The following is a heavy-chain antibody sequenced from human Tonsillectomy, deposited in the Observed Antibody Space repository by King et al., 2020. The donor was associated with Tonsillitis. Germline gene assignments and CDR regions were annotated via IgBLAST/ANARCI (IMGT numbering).Heavy chain of an antibody. CDR3: ADGWNFDY. Sequence: VQLVESGGGLVQPGGSLRLSCAASGFTFSSYAMSWVRQAPGKGLEWVSTISGSGGSTYYADSVTGRFTISRDNYKNTLYLQMNSLRAEDTAVYFCADGWNFDYWGQGTLVTVSS. V-gene: IGHV3-23*04. CDR1: GFTFSSYA. J-gene: IGHJ4*02. D-gene: IGHD5-24*01. CDR2: ISGSGGST.